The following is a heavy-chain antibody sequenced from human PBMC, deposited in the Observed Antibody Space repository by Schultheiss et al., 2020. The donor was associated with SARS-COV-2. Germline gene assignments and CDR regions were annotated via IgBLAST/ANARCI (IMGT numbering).Heavy chain of an antibody. CDR1: GFTFSSYA. J-gene: IGHJ4*02. CDR3: ATSSGPFYGDPPDY. D-gene: IGHD4-17*01. CDR2: ISYDGSNK. Sequence: GGSLRLSCAASGFTFSSYAMHWFRQAPGKGLEWVAVISYDGSNKYYADSVKGRFTISRDNSKNTLYLQMNSLRAEDTAVYYCATSSGPFYGDPPDYWGQGTLVTVSS. V-gene: IGHV3-30*04.